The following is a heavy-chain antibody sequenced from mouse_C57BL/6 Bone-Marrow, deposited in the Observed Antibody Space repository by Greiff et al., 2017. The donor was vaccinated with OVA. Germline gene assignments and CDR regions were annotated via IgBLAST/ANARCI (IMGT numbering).Heavy chain of an antibody. J-gene: IGHJ3*01. V-gene: IGHV3-6*01. CDR1: GYSITSGYY. D-gene: IGHD2-5*01. Sequence: EVQLQESGPGLVKPSQSLSLTCSVTGYSITSGYYWNWIRQFPGNKLEWMGYISYDGSNNYNPSLKNRISITRDTSKNQFFLKLNSVTTEDTATYYCARRVYSNLFAYWGQGTLVTVSA. CDR2: ISYDGSN. CDR3: ARRVYSNLFAY.